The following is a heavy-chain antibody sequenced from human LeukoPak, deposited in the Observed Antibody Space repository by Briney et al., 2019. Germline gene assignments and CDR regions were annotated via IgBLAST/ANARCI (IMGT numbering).Heavy chain of an antibody. CDR3: ARDLYSSSWYGTARGYNWFDP. Sequence: SETLSLTCTVSGGSISSYYWSWIRPPPGKGLEWIGYIYYSGSTNYNPSLKSLVTISVDTAKNQFSLKLSSVTAADTAVYYCARDLYSSSWYGTARGYNWFDPWGQGTLVTVSS. D-gene: IGHD6-13*01. CDR1: GGSISSYY. J-gene: IGHJ5*02. CDR2: IYYSGST. V-gene: IGHV4-59*01.